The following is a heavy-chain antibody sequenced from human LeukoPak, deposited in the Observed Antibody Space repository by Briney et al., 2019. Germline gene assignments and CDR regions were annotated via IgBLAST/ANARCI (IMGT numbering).Heavy chain of an antibody. CDR1: GFTFDDYA. V-gene: IGHV3-9*01. CDR3: AKGGYNWNDAIFDY. D-gene: IGHD1-1*01. Sequence: GGSPRLSCAASGFTFDDYAMHWVRQAPGKGLEWVSGISWNSGSIGYADSVKGRFTISRDNAKNSLYLQMNSLRAEDTALYYCAKGGYNWNDAIFDYWGQGTLVTVSS. CDR2: ISWNSGSI. J-gene: IGHJ4*02.